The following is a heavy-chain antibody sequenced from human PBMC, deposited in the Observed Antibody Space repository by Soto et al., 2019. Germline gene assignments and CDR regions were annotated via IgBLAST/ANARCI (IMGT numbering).Heavy chain of an antibody. CDR1: GFTFSSYG. Sequence: PGGSLRLSCAASGFTFSSYGMHWVRLAPGKGLEWVALISYDGSDKYYADSVRGRFTISRDNSKNTLYLQMNSLRDEDTAVYYCAKDQFPYCSSSCSGVRDYWGQGTMVTVSS. CDR3: AKDQFPYCSSSCSGVRDY. D-gene: IGHD2-2*01. J-gene: IGHJ4*02. CDR2: ISYDGSDK. V-gene: IGHV3-30*18.